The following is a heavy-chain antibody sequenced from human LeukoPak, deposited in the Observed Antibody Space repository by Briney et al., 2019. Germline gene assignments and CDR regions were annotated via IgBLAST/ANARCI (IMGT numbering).Heavy chain of an antibody. J-gene: IGHJ5*02. CDR1: GGSISSNSYY. CDR2: IYYSGST. V-gene: IGHV4-39*07. D-gene: IGHD5-12*01. CDR3: ASSGYDYESWFDP. Sequence: SETLSLTCAVSGGSISSNSYYWGWIRQPPGKGLEWIGSIYYSGSTYYNPSLKSRVTTTVDTSKNQFSLKLSSVTAADTAVYYCASSGYDYESWFDPWGQGTLVTVSS.